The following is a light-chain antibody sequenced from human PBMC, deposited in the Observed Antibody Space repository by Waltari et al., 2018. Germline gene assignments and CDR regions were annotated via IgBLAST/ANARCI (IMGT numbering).Light chain of an antibody. CDR3: SSYAGNYIYV. J-gene: IGLJ1*01. CDR1: SGDIGTYDH. CDR2: AVT. V-gene: IGLV2-8*01. Sequence: SVTISCTGTSGDIGTYDHVSWYQQHPGKAPKVIVYAVTKRPSGVPDRFSGSKSGDTAFLTVSGLQAEDEADYYCSSYAGNYIYVFGTGTEVTVL.